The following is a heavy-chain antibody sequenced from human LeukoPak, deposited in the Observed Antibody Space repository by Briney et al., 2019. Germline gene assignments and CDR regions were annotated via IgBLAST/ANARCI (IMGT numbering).Heavy chain of an antibody. D-gene: IGHD5-12*01. CDR1: GFTFSSYW. Sequence: GGSLRLSCAASGFTFSSYWMHWVRQAPGKGLVWVSRINSDGSSTSCADSVKGRFTISRDNAKNTLYLQMNSLRAEDTAVYYCARIRTESGYDSFNVAAGYYYYGMDVWGQGTTVTVSS. CDR3: ARIRTESGYDSFNVAAGYYYYGMDV. V-gene: IGHV3-74*01. J-gene: IGHJ6*02. CDR2: INSDGSST.